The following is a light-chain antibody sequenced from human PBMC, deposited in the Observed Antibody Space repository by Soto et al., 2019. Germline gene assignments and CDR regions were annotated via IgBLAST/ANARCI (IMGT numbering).Light chain of an antibody. CDR2: AAS. CDR1: RNLNNN. CDR3: QQYNNWPPWT. J-gene: IGKJ1*01. V-gene: IGKV3-15*01. Sequence: EIVMTQSPATLSVSPGERATLSCRASRNLNNNLAWYQQKPGQVPRLLIYAASTRPTSIPARFSGSGSGTEFTLTVSSLQSEDFAVYYCQQYNNWPPWTFGQGTKVEIK.